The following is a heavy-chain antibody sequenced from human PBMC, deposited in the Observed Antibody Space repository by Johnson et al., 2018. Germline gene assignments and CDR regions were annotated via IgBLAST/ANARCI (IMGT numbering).Heavy chain of an antibody. Sequence: QVQLVQSGGGVVQPGRSLRLSCAAAGFTFSSYGMHWVRQAPGKGLEWVEIISYDGSNKYYADSVKGRFTISRDNSKNTLYLQMNGLRAEDTALYYCARPAYNFWSGFSQRHCDFWGQGTLVTVSS. CDR3: ARPAYNFWSGFSQRHCDF. D-gene: IGHD3-3*01. V-gene: IGHV3-30*03. J-gene: IGHJ4*02. CDR1: GFTFSSYG. CDR2: ISYDGSNK.